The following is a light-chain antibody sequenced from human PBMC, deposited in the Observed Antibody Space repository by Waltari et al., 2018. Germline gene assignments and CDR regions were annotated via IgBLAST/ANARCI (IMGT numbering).Light chain of an antibody. CDR2: LAS. V-gene: IGKV3D-15*01. CDR3: QHHSTWPPT. J-gene: IGKJ1*01. CDR1: QNIRTS. Sequence: VMTQSPATLSVSPGDRATLSCRASQNIRTSLAWDQQKPGQAPRLLISLASTRATGIPARFSGSGSGTQFSLTISSLQHEDFAIYYCQHHSTWPPTFGPGTRV.